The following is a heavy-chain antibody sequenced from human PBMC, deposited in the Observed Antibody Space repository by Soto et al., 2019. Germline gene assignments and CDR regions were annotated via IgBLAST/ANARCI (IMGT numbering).Heavy chain of an antibody. J-gene: IGHJ4*02. D-gene: IGHD3-10*01. CDR3: ARGSGDYYGSGSYSFDY. CDR2: IYHSGST. V-gene: IGHV4-30-2*01. Sequence: QLQLQESGSGLVKPSQTQSLTCAVSGGSISSGGYSWSWIRQPPGKGLEWIGYIYHSGSTYYNPSLKSRVTISVDRSKNQFSLKLSSVTAADTAVYYCARGSGDYYGSGSYSFDYWGQGTLVTVSS. CDR1: GGSISSGGYS.